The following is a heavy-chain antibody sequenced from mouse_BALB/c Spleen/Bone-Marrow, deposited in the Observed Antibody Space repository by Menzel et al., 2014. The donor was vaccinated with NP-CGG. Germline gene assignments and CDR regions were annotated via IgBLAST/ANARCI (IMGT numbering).Heavy chain of an antibody. CDR3: ARQGYYGRSDY. CDR1: GFDFSRYW. CDR2: INPDSSTI. Sequence: EVQGVESGGGLVQPGGSLKLSCAASGFDFSRYWMSWVRQAPGKGLEWIGEINPDSSTINYTPSLKDKFIISRDNAKNTLHLQMSKVRSEDTALYYCARQGYYGRSDYWGQGTTLTVSS. V-gene: IGHV4-1*02. J-gene: IGHJ2*01. D-gene: IGHD1-1*01.